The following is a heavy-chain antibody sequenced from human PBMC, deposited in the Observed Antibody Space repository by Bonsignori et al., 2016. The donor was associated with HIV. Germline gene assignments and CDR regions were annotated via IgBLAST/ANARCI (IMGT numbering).Heavy chain of an antibody. D-gene: IGHD5-12*01. CDR2: IYYSGST. CDR3: ARGSGRIVATSFDY. J-gene: IGHJ4*02. Sequence: PGKGLEWIGSIYYSGSTYYNPSLKSRVTISVDTSKNQFSLKLSSVTAADTAVYYCARGSGRIVATSFDYWGQGTLVTVSS. V-gene: IGHV4-39*07.